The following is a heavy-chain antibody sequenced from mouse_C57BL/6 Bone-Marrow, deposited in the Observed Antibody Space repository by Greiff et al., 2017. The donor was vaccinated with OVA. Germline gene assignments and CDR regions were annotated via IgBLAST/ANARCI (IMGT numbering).Heavy chain of an antibody. CDR3: ARELMGY. CDR1: GFTFSSYA. Sequence: EVQVVESGGGLVKPGGSLKLSCAASGFTFSSYAMSWVRQTPEKRLEWVATISDGGSYTYYTDNVQGRFTISRDNAKNNRYLQMSHLKSDYTAMYYCARELMGYWGQGTSVTVSS. V-gene: IGHV5-4*01. J-gene: IGHJ4*01. CDR2: ISDGGSYT.